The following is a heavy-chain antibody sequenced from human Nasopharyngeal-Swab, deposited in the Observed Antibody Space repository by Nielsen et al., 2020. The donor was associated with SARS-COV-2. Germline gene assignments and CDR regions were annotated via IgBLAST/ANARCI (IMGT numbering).Heavy chain of an antibody. CDR2: INQDGSEK. Sequence: GESLKISCAASGFTLGNYWMSWVRQAPGKGLEWVANINQDGSEKYYLDSVEGRFTISRDNPKNSLYLQMNSLRGEDTAVYYCARDPDSSGSYFDYWGQGTLVTVSS. CDR3: ARDPDSSGSYFDY. D-gene: IGHD3-22*01. V-gene: IGHV3-7*01. J-gene: IGHJ4*02. CDR1: GFTLGNYW.